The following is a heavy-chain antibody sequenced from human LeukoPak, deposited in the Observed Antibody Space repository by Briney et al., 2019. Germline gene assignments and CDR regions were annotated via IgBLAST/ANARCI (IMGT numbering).Heavy chain of an antibody. Sequence: QPGGSLRLSCAASGFTFSSYAMHWVRQAPGKGLEWVAVISYDGSNKYYADSVKGRFTISRDNSKNTLYLQMNSLRAEDTAVYYCARDVSRDYYMDVWGKGTTVTVSS. CDR1: GFTFSSYA. D-gene: IGHD2/OR15-2a*01. CDR2: ISYDGSNK. V-gene: IGHV3-30-3*01. CDR3: ARDVSRDYYMDV. J-gene: IGHJ6*03.